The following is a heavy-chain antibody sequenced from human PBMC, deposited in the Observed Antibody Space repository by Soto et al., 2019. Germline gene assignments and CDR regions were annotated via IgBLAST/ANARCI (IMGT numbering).Heavy chain of an antibody. CDR3: ARHDRSRGLITFGGVIVIPKLPHYGMDV. D-gene: IGHD3-16*02. V-gene: IGHV4-39*01. CDR2: IYYSGST. J-gene: IGHJ6*02. Sequence: SETLSLTCTVSGGSISSSSYYWGWIRQPPGKGLEWIGSIYYSGSTYYNPSLKSRVTISVDTSKNQFSLKLSSVTAADTAVYYCARHDRSRGLITFGGVIVIPKLPHYGMDVWGQGTTVTVSS. CDR1: GGSISSSSYY.